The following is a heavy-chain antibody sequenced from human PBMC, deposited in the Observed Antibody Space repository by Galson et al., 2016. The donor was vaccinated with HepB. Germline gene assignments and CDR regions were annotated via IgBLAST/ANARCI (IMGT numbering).Heavy chain of an antibody. CDR1: GFAVMTNY. CDR2: IYSSGNT. V-gene: IGHV3-53*01. Sequence: SLRLSCAASGFAVMTNYMTWVRQASGKGLEWVSVIYSSGNTYYGESVKGRFTISRDEAENAVYLQMNSLKVEDTAAYYCASGFPYMYFDLWGRGTLVTVSS. CDR3: ASGFPYMYFDL. J-gene: IGHJ2*01. D-gene: IGHD3-10*01.